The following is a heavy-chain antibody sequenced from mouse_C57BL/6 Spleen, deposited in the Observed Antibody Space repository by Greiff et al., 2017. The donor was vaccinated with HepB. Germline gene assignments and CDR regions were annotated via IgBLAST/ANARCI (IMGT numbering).Heavy chain of an antibody. CDR2: ISSGSSTI. CDR3: ARTLYSNLYYAMDY. J-gene: IGHJ4*01. CDR1: GFTFSDYG. D-gene: IGHD2-5*01. Sequence: EVKLVESGGGLVKPGGSLKLSCAASGFTFSDYGMHWVRQAPEKGLEWVAYISSGSSTIYYADTVKGRFTISRDNAKNTLFLQMTSLRSEDTAMFYCARTLYSNLYYAMDYWGQGTSVTVSS. V-gene: IGHV5-17*01.